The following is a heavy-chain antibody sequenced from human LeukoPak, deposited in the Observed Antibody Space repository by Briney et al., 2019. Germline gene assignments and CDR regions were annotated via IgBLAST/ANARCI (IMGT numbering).Heavy chain of an antibody. Sequence: QPGGSLRPSCAASGFTFSSYWMSWVRQAPGKGLEWVANIKQDGSEKYYVDSVKGRLTISRDNAKNSLYLQMNSLRAEDTAVYYCARNYYDSSGYYSPALGYWGQGTLVTVSS. CDR2: IKQDGSEK. CDR1: GFTFSSYW. D-gene: IGHD3-22*01. J-gene: IGHJ4*02. V-gene: IGHV3-7*01. CDR3: ARNYYDSSGYYSPALGY.